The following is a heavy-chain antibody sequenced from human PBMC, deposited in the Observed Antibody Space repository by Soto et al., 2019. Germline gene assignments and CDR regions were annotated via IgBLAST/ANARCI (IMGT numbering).Heavy chain of an antibody. CDR3: ARGGYCGGDCYWARLGFFDY. D-gene: IGHD2-21*02. CDR1: GGSISSGDYY. CDR2: IYYSGST. V-gene: IGHV4-30-4*01. Sequence: SETLSLTCTVSGGSISSGDYYWSWIRQPPGKGLEWIGYIYYSGSTYYNPSLKSRVTISVDTSKNQFSLKLSSVTAADTAVYYCARGGYCGGDCYWARLGFFDYWGQGTLVTVSS. J-gene: IGHJ4*02.